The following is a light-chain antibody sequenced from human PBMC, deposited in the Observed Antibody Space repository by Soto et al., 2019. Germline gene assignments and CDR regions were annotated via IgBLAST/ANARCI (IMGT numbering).Light chain of an antibody. Sequence: DIQMTQSPSTLSASVGDRVTITCPGSQGISSWLAWYQQKPGKAPRLLIYKASSLASGVPSRFSGSGSGTEFTLTISSLQPEDVASYHCQQHTTFGQGTKVEI. V-gene: IGKV1-5*03. CDR2: KAS. J-gene: IGKJ1*01. CDR3: QQHTT. CDR1: QGISSW.